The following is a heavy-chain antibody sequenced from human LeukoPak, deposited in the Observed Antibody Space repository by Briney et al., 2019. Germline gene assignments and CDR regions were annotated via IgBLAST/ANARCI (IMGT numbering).Heavy chain of an antibody. Sequence: SETLSLTCTVSGGSISSGSYYWGWIRQPPGKGLEWIGSIYYSGSTYYNPSLKSRVTISVDTSKNQFSLKLSSVTAADTAMYYCARPQGGNSVTLDYWGQGTLVTVSS. D-gene: IGHD4-23*01. J-gene: IGHJ4*02. CDR2: IYYSGST. V-gene: IGHV4-39*07. CDR3: ARPQGGNSVTLDY. CDR1: GGSISSGSYY.